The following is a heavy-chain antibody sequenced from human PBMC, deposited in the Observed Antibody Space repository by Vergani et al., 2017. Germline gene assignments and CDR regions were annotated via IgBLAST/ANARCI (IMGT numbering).Heavy chain of an antibody. CDR2: IYYSGST. D-gene: IGHD3-22*01. J-gene: IGHJ4*02. V-gene: IGHV4-39*01. Sequence: QLQLQESGPGLVKPSETLSLTCTVSGGSISSSSYYWGWIRQPPGKGLEWIGSIYYSGSTYYNPSLKSRVTISVDTSKNQFSLKLSSVTAADTAVYYCARHYRYYDSSGYLGGFYFDYWGQGTLVTVSS. CDR3: ARHYRYYDSSGYLGGFYFDY. CDR1: GGSISSSSYY.